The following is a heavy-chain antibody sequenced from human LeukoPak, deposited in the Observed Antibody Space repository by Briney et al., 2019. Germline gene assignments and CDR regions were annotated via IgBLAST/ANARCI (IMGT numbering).Heavy chain of an antibody. V-gene: IGHV4-34*01. CDR1: GGSFSGYY. CDR3: ARPRGSLSHAFDI. J-gene: IGHJ3*02. Sequence: SETLSLTCAVYGGSFSGYYWSWIRQPPGKGLEWIGEINHSGSTNYNPSLKSRVTISVDTSKNQFSLKLSSVTAADTAVYYCARPRGSLSHAFDIWGQGTAVTVSS. CDR2: INHSGST.